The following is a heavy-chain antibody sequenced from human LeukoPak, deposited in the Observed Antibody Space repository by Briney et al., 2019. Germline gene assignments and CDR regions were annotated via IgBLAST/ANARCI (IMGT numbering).Heavy chain of an antibody. D-gene: IGHD3-3*01. CDR2: IYTTGNT. Sequence: PSETLPLTCSFPGGSISSYYWSWIRQPAGKGREWIGRIYTTGNTDYNPSLKSRVTMSVDTSKNQFSLNLSSVTAADTAVYYCARDARGWSGFDYWGQGTLVTVSS. CDR1: GGSISSYY. J-gene: IGHJ4*02. V-gene: IGHV4-4*07. CDR3: ARDARGWSGFDY.